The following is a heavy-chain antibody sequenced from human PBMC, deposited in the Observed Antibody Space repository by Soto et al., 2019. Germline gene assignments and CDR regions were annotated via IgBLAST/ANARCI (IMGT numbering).Heavy chain of an antibody. D-gene: IGHD6-13*01. J-gene: IGHJ4*02. CDR2: ISYDGSNK. V-gene: IGHV3-30*03. CDR1: GFTFSSYG. CDR3: ARDHVVAAAGTCFDH. Sequence: QVQLVESGGGVVQPGRSLRLSCAASGFTFSSYGMHWVRQAPGKGLEWVAVISYDGSNKYYADSVKGRFTISRDNSKNTLSLQMSSLRAEDSAVYYCARDHVVAAAGTCFDHWGQGTLVTVSS.